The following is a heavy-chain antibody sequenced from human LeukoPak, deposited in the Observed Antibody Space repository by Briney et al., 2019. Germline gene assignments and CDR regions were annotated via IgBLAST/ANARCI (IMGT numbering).Heavy chain of an antibody. CDR1: GFTFSSYE. Sequence: GGSLRLSCAASGFTFSSYEMNWVRQAPGKGLEWVSYISSSGSSIYYADSVKGRFTISRDNAKNSLYLQMNSLRAEDTAIYYCAGEVSDYLRGYFDYWGQGTLVTVSS. CDR2: ISSSGSSI. V-gene: IGHV3-48*03. CDR3: AGEVSDYLRGYFDY. J-gene: IGHJ4*02. D-gene: IGHD4-17*01.